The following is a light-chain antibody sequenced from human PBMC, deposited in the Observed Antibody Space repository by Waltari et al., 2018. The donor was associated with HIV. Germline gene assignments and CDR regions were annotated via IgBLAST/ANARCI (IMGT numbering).Light chain of an antibody. CDR3: QQYGSSPPVT. CDR2: GAS. V-gene: IGKV3-20*01. Sequence: EIVLTQSPGTLSLSAGERATLSCRARQSVSSSYLAWYQQKPGQAPRLLIYGASSRATGIPDSFSGSGSGTDFTLTISRLEPEDFAVYYCQQYGSSPPVTFGQGTRLEIK. J-gene: IGKJ5*01. CDR1: QSVSSSY.